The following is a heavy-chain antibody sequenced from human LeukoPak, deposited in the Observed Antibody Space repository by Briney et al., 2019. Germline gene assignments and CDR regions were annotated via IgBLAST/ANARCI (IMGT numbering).Heavy chain of an antibody. J-gene: IGHJ4*02. D-gene: IGHD6-13*01. CDR3: AKAAVYSRNWTPFDD. CDR1: GFTFSVYG. CDR2: LSGDETYI. Sequence: GGSLRLSCAASGFTFSVYGMHWVRQAPGKGLEWVALLSGDETYIDYTDSVKSRFTISRDTSKNTPFLQMNSQRADDTAIYYCAKAAVYSRNWTPFDDWGQGTLVTVSS. V-gene: IGHV3-30*18.